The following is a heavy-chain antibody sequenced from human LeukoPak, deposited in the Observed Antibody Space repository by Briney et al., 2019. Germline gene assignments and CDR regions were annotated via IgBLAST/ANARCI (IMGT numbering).Heavy chain of an antibody. D-gene: IGHD6-6*01. CDR1: GFTFSDYY. J-gene: IGHJ6*03. CDR3: AREGTYSSSSHNYYYYYMDV. Sequence: GGALRLSCAASGFTFSDYYMSWIRQAPGKGLEGASYISSSGSTIYYADSVKGRFTISRDNAKNSLYLQMNSLRAEDTAVYYCAREGTYSSSSHNYYYYYMDVWGKGTTVTVSS. CDR2: ISSSGSTI. V-gene: IGHV3-11*01.